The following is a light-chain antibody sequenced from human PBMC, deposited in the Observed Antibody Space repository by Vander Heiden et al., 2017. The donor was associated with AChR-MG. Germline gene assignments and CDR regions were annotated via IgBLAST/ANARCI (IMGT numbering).Light chain of an antibody. J-gene: IGLJ1*01. CDR1: SSDVGGYDY. CDR2: DVT. V-gene: IGLV2-14*01. Sequence: QAALTQPASVSGFPGQSLTVSCTGTSSDVGGYDYVAWYQQHPGKGPKVIIFDVTNRPSGVSNRFSASKSGNTASLTISGLQAEDEADYYCASYTSSAGRVFGTGTKVTVL. CDR3: ASYTSSAGRV.